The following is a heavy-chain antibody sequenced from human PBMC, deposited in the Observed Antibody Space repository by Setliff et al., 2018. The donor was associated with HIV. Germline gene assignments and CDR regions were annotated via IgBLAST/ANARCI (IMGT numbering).Heavy chain of an antibody. CDR1: GGSISSSSYY. V-gene: IGHV4-39*07. CDR2: IYYSGST. D-gene: IGHD6-19*01. Sequence: SETLSLTCTVSGGSISSSSYYWGWIRQPPGKGLEWIGSIYYSGSTYYNPSLKGRVTISVDTAKNQFSLKLSSVTAADTAVYYCASTGYSSGWSFDYWGQGTLVTVSS. J-gene: IGHJ4*02. CDR3: ASTGYSSGWSFDY.